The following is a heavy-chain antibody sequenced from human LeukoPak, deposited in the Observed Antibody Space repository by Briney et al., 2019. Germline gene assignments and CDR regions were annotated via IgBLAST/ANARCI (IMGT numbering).Heavy chain of an antibody. J-gene: IGHJ5*02. Sequence: SETLSLTCTVSGGSISSYYWSWIRQPAGKGLEWIGRIYTSGTTNYNPSLKSRVTISVDTSKNQFSLKLSSVTAADTAVYYCARGSLVVVPAANGGFWFDPWGQGTLVTVSS. CDR3: ARGSLVVVPAANGGFWFDP. D-gene: IGHD2-2*01. CDR2: IYTSGTT. V-gene: IGHV4-4*07. CDR1: GGSISSYY.